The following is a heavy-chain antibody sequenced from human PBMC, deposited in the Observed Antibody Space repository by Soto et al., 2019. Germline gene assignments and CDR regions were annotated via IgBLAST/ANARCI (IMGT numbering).Heavy chain of an antibody. J-gene: IGHJ4*02. CDR2: INPRSGNS. Sequence: QVQLAQSGAEVKKPGASVRASCKTSGYTFTNHHMHWVRQVPGEGLEWMGMINPRSGNSNYPQKCQGRVAFTRDTSTSTAYLELSRLAYADSGLYYCASRDCGQGYWGQGPVVSVSS. CDR3: ASRDCGQGY. D-gene: IGHD2-21*01. V-gene: IGHV1-46*03. CDR1: GYTFTNHH.